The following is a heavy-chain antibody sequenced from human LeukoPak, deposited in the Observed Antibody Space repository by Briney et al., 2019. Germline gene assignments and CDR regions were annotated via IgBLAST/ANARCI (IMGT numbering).Heavy chain of an antibody. Sequence: PSETLSLTCAVYGGSFSGYYWSWIRQPPGKGLEWIGYIYYSGSTNYNPSLKSRVTISVDTSKNQFSLKLSSVTAADTAVYYCARVNTVDCSGGSCYSYWFDPWGQGTLVTVSS. D-gene: IGHD2-15*01. CDR2: IYYSGST. J-gene: IGHJ5*02. V-gene: IGHV4-59*01. CDR3: ARVNTVDCSGGSCYSYWFDP. CDR1: GGSFSGYY.